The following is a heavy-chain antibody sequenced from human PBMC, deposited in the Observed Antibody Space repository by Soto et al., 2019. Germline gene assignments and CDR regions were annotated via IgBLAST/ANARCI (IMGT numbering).Heavy chain of an antibody. V-gene: IGHV3-48*03. J-gene: IGHJ2*01. CDR3: ARDGRIRRPDWYFDL. D-gene: IGHD2-15*01. CDR1: GLTFRSYE. Sequence: EVQLVESGGGLVQPGGSLRLSCAASGLTFRSYEMNWVRQAPGKGLEWVSYISRSGSTIYYADSVKGRVTISRDNAKNSLYLQMNSLRAEDTAVYYCARDGRIRRPDWYFDLWGRGTLVTVSS. CDR2: ISRSGSTI.